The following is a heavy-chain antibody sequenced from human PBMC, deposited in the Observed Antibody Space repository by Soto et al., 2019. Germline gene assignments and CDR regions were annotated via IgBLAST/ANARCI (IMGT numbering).Heavy chain of an antibody. D-gene: IGHD3-10*01. CDR2: INHSGST. J-gene: IGHJ6*03. Sequence: QVQLQQWGAGLLKPSETLSLTCAVYGGSFSGYYWSWMRQPPGKGLEWIGEINHSGSTNYNPSLKSRVTISVDTSKNQFSLKLSSVTAADTAVYYCARGKGRMVRGVLLYYYYFYMDVWGKGTTVTVSS. CDR1: GGSFSGYY. V-gene: IGHV4-34*01. CDR3: ARGKGRMVRGVLLYYYYFYMDV.